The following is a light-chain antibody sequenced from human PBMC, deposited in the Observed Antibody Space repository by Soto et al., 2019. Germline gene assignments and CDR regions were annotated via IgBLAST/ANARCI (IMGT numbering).Light chain of an antibody. J-gene: IGLJ3*02. CDR2: RTN. Sequence: QSVLTQPPSVSGAPGQRVTISCTGSSSNIGMGYDVHWYQRLPGTAPKLLVYRTNNRPSGVPDRFSGSKSGTPASLAITGHQAEDEADYFCQTYDNTLSVSVFGGGTKLTVL. CDR3: QTYDNTLSVSV. CDR1: SSNIGMGYD. V-gene: IGLV1-40*01.